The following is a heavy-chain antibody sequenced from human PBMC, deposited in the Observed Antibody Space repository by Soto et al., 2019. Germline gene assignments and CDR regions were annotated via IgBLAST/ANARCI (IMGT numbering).Heavy chain of an antibody. CDR2: IYYSGST. CDR3: ARVTSSWGLVSYSDY. V-gene: IGHV4-61*01. D-gene: IGHD6-13*01. J-gene: IGHJ4*02. Sequence: QVQLQESGPGLVKPSETLSLTCTVSGGSVSSGSYYWSWIRQPPGKGLECVGYIYYSGSTNYNPSLNSRVTISVDTSKNQFSLKLSSVTAADTAVYYCARVTSSWGLVSYSDYWGQGTLVTVSS. CDR1: GGSVSSGSYY.